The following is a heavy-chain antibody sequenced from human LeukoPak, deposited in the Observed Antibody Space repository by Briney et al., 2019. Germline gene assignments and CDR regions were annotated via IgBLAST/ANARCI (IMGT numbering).Heavy chain of an antibody. D-gene: IGHD1-1*01. CDR2: IKQDASRR. CDR3: ATPTAGTWHFDC. V-gene: IGHV3-7*01. CDR1: GFTFSSYW. J-gene: IGHJ4*02. Sequence: GGSLRLSCAASGFTFSSYWMTCVRQAPGKGLEGVANIKQDASRRYYVDSVKGRFTISRDNAKNSRYLQMNSLRAEDTAVYYCATPTAGTWHFDCWGQGILVTVSS.